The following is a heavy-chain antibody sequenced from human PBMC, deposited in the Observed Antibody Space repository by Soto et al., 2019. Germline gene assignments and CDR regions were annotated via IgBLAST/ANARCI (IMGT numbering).Heavy chain of an antibody. Sequence: EASVKVSCKASGYTFTSYAMHWVRQAPGQRLEWMGWINAGNGSTKYSQKFQGRVTITRDTSASTAYMELSSLRSEDTAVYYCARQSYPDYDFPSDYWGQGTLVTVSS. J-gene: IGHJ4*02. CDR1: GYTFTSYA. D-gene: IGHD3-3*01. CDR3: ARQSYPDYDFPSDY. CDR2: INAGNGST. V-gene: IGHV1-3*01.